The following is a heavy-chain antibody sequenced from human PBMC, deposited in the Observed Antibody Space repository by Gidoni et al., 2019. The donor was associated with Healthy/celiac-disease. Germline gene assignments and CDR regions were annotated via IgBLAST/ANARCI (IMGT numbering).Heavy chain of an antibody. Sequence: QLQLQESGPGLVTPSETLSLTCTVSGGSISSSSYYWGWIRQPPGKGLEWIGSIYYSGSTYYNPSLKSRVTISVDTSKNQFSLKLSSVTAADTAVYYCARAVENQYFDYWGQGTLVTVSS. V-gene: IGHV4-39*01. J-gene: IGHJ4*02. CDR2: IYYSGST. D-gene: IGHD3-3*01. CDR3: ARAVENQYFDY. CDR1: GGSISSSSYY.